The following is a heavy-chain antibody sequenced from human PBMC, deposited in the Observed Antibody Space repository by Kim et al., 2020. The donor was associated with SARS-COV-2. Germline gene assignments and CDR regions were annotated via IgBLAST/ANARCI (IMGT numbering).Heavy chain of an antibody. CDR3: ARGPYNWNDLYYYYYMDV. Sequence: SETLSLTCAVYGGSFSGYYWSWIRQPPGKGLEWIGEINHSGSTNYNPSLKSRVTISVDTSKNQFSLKLSSVTAADTAVYYCARGPYNWNDLYYYYYMDVWGKGTTVTVSS. V-gene: IGHV4-34*01. J-gene: IGHJ6*03. CDR2: INHSGST. CDR1: GGSFSGYY. D-gene: IGHD1-20*01.